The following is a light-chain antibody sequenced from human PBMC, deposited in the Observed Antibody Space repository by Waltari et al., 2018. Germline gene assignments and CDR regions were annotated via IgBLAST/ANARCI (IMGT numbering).Light chain of an antibody. J-gene: IGLJ3*02. CDR2: EFT. Sequence: QPSMTPPASVSGSPGQSITISCSGSRSVVGTYTHVSWYQHNPGEAPNLRIYEFTLRPSGVSDRFSGSKSGNTASLTISGLQAEDEAYYYCCSYAGGGTWVFGGGTKLTFL. CDR1: RSVVGTYTH. V-gene: IGLV2-23*02. CDR3: CSYAGGGTWV.